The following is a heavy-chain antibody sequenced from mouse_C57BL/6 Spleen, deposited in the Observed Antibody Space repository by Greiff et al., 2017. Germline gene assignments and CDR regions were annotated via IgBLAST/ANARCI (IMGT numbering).Heavy chain of an antibody. CDR1: GYAFSSSW. J-gene: IGHJ2*01. CDR3: AYYDYFDY. V-gene: IGHV1-82*01. Sequence: VQLQQSGPELVKPGASVKISCKASGYAFSSSWMNWVKQRPGKGLEWIGRIYPGDGDTNYNGKFKGKATLTADKSSSTAYMQLRSLTSEDSAVYFCAYYDYFDYWGQGTTLTVSS. CDR2: IYPGDGDT. D-gene: IGHD1-1*01.